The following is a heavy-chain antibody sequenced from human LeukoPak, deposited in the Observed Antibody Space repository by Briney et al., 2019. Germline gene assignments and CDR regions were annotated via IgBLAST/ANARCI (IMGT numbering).Heavy chain of an antibody. D-gene: IGHD6-19*01. CDR1: GFTVSSSY. CDR3: ANLGYSSGWYASFY. J-gene: IGHJ4*02. CDR2: ISGSGGST. V-gene: IGHV3-23*01. Sequence: GGSLRLSCAASGFTVSSSYMSWVRQAPGKGLEWVSAISGSGGSTYYADSVKGRFTISRDNSKNTLYLQMNSLRAEDTAVYYCANLGYSSGWYASFYWGQGTLVTVSS.